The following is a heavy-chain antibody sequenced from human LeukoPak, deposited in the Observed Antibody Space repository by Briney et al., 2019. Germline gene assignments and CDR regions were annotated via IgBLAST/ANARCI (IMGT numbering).Heavy chain of an antibody. CDR3: ASFWTCGGDCSVPGQGFDP. CDR1: GFIVSDYY. Sequence: PGGSLRLSCAASGFIVSDYYMNWIRQAPGKGLEWVSYIDRSGSYTNYADSVKGRFTISRDNAKNSLYLQMNSLRAEDTAVYYCASFWTCGGDCSVPGQGFDPWGQGTLVTVSS. J-gene: IGHJ5*02. CDR2: IDRSGSYT. D-gene: IGHD2-21*02. V-gene: IGHV3-11*06.